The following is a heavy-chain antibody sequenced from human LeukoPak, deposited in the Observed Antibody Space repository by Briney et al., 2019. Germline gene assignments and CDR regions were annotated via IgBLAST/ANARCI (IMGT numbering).Heavy chain of an antibody. Sequence: ASVKVSCKASGYTFTSYYMHWVRQAPGQGLEWMGIINPSGGSTSYAQKFQGRVTMTRDVSTSTVYMELSSLRSEDTAVYYCAREGTSVDFDYWGQGTLVTVSS. CDR2: INPSGGST. CDR3: AREGTSVDFDY. J-gene: IGHJ4*02. D-gene: IGHD4-23*01. CDR1: GYTFTSYY. V-gene: IGHV1-46*01.